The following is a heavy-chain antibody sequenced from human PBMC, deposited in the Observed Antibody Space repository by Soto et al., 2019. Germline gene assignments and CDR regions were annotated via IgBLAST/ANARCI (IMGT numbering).Heavy chain of an antibody. J-gene: IGHJ4*02. D-gene: IGHD2-2*01. V-gene: IGHV4-4*07. CDR1: GDSISSYY. Sequence: SETLSLTCTVSGDSISSYYWSWIRQPAGKGLEWIGRIYTSGSTNYNPSLKSRVTMSVDTSKNQFSLKRSSVTAADTAVYYCARACSSNSCYDVFDYWGQGTLVTVSS. CDR3: ARACSSNSCYDVFDY. CDR2: IYTSGST.